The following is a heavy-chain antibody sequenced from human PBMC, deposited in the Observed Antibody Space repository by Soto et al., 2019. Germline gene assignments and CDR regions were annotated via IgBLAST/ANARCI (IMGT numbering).Heavy chain of an antibody. CDR3: ATMNGYFEY. D-gene: IGHD3-22*01. J-gene: IGHJ4*02. CDR1: GFRFSSYS. V-gene: IGHV3-23*01. CDR2: ITATGDRT. Sequence: GGSLRLSCADSGFRFSSYSMSWVRQTPGKGLEWVAAITATGDRTYYADSVTGRFTIPRDNSKKTHYLQMTSLRAEDTAMYYCATMNGYFEYWGQGTPVTVPQ.